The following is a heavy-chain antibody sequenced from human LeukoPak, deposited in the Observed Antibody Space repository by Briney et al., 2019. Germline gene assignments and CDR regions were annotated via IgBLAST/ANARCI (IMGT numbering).Heavy chain of an antibody. J-gene: IGHJ2*01. Sequence: PSETLSLTCAVSGGSISSSNWWSWVRQPPGKGLEWIGEIYHSGSTNYNPSLKSRVTISVDKSKNQFSLKLSSVTAADTAVYYCARDARVDYDSSGFAHFDLWGRGTLVTVSS. CDR3: ARDARVDYDSSGFAHFDL. D-gene: IGHD3-22*01. V-gene: IGHV4-4*02. CDR2: IYHSGST. CDR1: GGSISSSNW.